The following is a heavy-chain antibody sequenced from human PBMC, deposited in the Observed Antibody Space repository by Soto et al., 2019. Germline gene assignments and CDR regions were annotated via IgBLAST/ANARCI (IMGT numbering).Heavy chain of an antibody. CDR2: IYYSGST. J-gene: IGHJ4*02. V-gene: IGHV4-31*03. Sequence: QVQLQESGPGLVKPSQTLSLTCTVSGGFISSGGYYWSWIRQHPGKGLEWIGYIYYSGSTYYNPSLKSRVTISVDTSKNQFSLKLSSVTAADTAVYYCARGVEMATIGGIDYWGQGTLVTVSS. CDR3: ARGVEMATIGGIDY. CDR1: GGFISSGGYY. D-gene: IGHD5-12*01.